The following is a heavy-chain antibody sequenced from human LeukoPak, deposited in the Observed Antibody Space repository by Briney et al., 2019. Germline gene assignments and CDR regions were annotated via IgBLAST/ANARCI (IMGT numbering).Heavy chain of an antibody. CDR1: GFTFSSYA. Sequence: PGGSLRLSCAASGFTFSSYAIHWVRQAPGKGLEWVSAVTGPGDTTYYADSVKGRFFMSREDSKTTVYLQMNSLRAEDTAIYYCAKGAEIDLWGQGTLVTVSS. J-gene: IGHJ5*02. CDR3: AKGAEIDL. CDR2: VTGPGDTT. D-gene: IGHD3-16*01. V-gene: IGHV3-23*01.